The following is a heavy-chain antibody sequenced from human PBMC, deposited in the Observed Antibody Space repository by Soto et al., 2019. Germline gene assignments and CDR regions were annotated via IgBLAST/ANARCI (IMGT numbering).Heavy chain of an antibody. CDR2: ISWNSGTI. V-gene: IGHV3-9*01. J-gene: IGHJ4*02. D-gene: IGHD1-1*01. Sequence: EVQLVESGGGLVQPGRSLRLSCAASGFTFDDYAMHWVRQAPGKGLEWVSGISWNSGTIGYADSVKGRFTISRDNAKNSLYLQMNSLRPEDTALYYCVKATGADYWGQGTLVTASS. CDR1: GFTFDDYA. CDR3: VKATGADY.